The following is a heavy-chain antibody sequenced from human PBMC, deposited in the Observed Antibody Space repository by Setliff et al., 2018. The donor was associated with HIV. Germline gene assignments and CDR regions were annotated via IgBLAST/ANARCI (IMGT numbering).Heavy chain of an antibody. Sequence: SETLSLTCAVSGGSLSRYYWSWIRQPAGKGLQWIGRIYSSGDTNCNPSLKSRVTMSVDTSKNQVSLNLRSVTAADTAVYYCARTKAPLRFFDSWGQGTLVTVSS. CDR3: ARTKAPLRFFDS. V-gene: IGHV4-4*07. CDR2: IYSSGDT. D-gene: IGHD3-16*01. CDR1: GGSLSRYY. J-gene: IGHJ4*02.